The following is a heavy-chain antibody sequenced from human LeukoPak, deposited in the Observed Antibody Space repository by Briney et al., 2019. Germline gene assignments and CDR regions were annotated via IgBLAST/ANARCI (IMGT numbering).Heavy chain of an antibody. Sequence: SVKVSCKASGGTFSSYAISWVRQAPGQGLEWMGGIIPIFGTANYAQKFQGRVTITTDESTSTAYMELSSLRSEDTAVYYCARRKAVAGANWFDPWGQGTLVTVSS. CDR2: IIPIFGTA. D-gene: IGHD6-19*01. J-gene: IGHJ5*02. CDR1: GGTFSSYA. V-gene: IGHV1-69*05. CDR3: ARRKAVAGANWFDP.